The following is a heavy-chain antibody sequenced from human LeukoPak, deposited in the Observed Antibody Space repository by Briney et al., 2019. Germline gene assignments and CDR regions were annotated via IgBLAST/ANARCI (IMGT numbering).Heavy chain of an antibody. CDR3: GRDDGFSGGAYFVPFDG. D-gene: IGHD2-8*02. V-gene: IGHV1-18*04. Sequence: ASVKVSCKASGYIFTTYDISWVRQAPRQGLEWMGLINPNNDGTNYAQKFQGRVTMTRDTSTSTAYMELRSLTPDDTAVYHCGRDDGFSGGAYFVPFDGWGRGTMVTVSS. CDR2: INPNNDGT. J-gene: IGHJ3*01. CDR1: GYIFTTYD.